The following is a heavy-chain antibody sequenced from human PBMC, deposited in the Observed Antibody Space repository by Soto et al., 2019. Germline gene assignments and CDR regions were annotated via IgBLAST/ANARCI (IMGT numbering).Heavy chain of an antibody. V-gene: IGHV5-51*01. Sequence: GESLKISCKGSGYSFTSYWIGWVRQMPGKGLEWMGIIYPGDSDTRYSPSFQGQVTISADKSISTAYLQWSGLKASDTAMYYCASQYYDSSGYRPSDAFDIWGQGTMVTVSS. CDR3: ASQYYDSSGYRPSDAFDI. CDR1: GYSFTSYW. J-gene: IGHJ3*02. CDR2: IYPGDSDT. D-gene: IGHD3-22*01.